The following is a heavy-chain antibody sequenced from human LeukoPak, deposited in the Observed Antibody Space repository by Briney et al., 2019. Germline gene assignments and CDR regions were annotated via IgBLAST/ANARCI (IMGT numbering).Heavy chain of an antibody. J-gene: IGHJ4*02. CDR1: GFTFSSYA. D-gene: IGHD3-22*01. Sequence: GGSLRLSCAASGFTFSSYATSWVRQAPGKGLEWVSAISGSGGGTYYADSVKGRFTISRDNSKNTLYLQMNSLRAEDTAVYYCAKTRHYYDSSGYYFSYWGQGTLVTVSS. CDR3: AKTRHYYDSSGYYFSY. V-gene: IGHV3-23*01. CDR2: ISGSGGGT.